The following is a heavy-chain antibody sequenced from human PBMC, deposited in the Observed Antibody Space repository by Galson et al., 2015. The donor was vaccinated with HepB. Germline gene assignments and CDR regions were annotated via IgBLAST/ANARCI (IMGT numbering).Heavy chain of an antibody. CDR3: ARGPGRGYSYG. J-gene: IGHJ4*02. V-gene: IGHV4-59*01. CDR2: IYYTGST. CDR1: GGSISSYY. D-gene: IGHD5-18*01. Sequence: ETLSLTCTVSGGSISSYYWSWIRQPPGKGLEWIGYIYYTGSTNYNPSLKSRVTISVDTSKNQFSLNLSSVTAADTAVYYCARGPGRGYSYGWGQGTLVTVSS.